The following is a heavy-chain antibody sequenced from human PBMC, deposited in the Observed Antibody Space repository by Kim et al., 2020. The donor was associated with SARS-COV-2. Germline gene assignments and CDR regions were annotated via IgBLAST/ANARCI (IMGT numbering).Heavy chain of an antibody. CDR1: GFTFSSYG. CDR3: AKTAAAAGHQRWYFDL. J-gene: IGHJ2*01. CDR2: ISYDGSNK. D-gene: IGHD6-13*01. Sequence: GGSLRLSCAASGFTFSSYGMHWVRQAPGKGLEWVAVISYDGSNKYYADSVKGRFTISRDNSKNTLYLQMNSLRAEDTAVYYCAKTAAAAGHQRWYFDLWGRGTLVTVSS. V-gene: IGHV3-30*18.